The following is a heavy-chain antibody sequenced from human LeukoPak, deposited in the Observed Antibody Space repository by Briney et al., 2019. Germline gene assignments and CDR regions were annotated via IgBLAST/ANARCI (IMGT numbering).Heavy chain of an antibody. D-gene: IGHD3-22*01. CDR1: GGTFSSYA. J-gene: IGHJ4*02. V-gene: IGHV1-69*05. CDR3: ARDGIEARGYYPN. Sequence: GASVKVSCKASGGTFSSYAISWVRQAPGQGLEWMGGIIPIFGTANYAQKLQGRVTMTTDTSTSTAYMELRSLRSDDTAVYYCARDGIEARGYYPNWGQGTLVTVSS. CDR2: IIPIFGTA.